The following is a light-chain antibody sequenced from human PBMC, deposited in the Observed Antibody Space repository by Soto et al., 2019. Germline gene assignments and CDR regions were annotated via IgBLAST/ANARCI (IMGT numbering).Light chain of an antibody. V-gene: IGLV2-23*02. J-gene: IGLJ1*01. CDR3: CSYAGSTIHYV. CDR1: DLGIYNL. CDR2: EVT. Sequence: QSELTQPAYVSGSPRQSISISWTGIDLGIYNLVSLYQQHRGKAPKLMLYEVTKRPSGVSNRFSGSKSGNTASLTISGLQAEDEADYYCCSYAGSTIHYVFGTGTKVTVL.